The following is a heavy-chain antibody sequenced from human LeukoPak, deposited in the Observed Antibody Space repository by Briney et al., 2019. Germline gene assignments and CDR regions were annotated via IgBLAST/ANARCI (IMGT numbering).Heavy chain of an antibody. CDR2: IIPIFGTA. Sequence: ASVKVSCKASGGTLSSYAISCVRQAPGQGLEWMGGIIPIFGTANYAQKFQGRVTITTDESTSTAYMELSSLRSEDTAVYYCAGTAVAPAASQYYYYYYYMDVWGKGTTVTVSS. D-gene: IGHD2-2*01. J-gene: IGHJ6*03. CDR1: GGTLSSYA. V-gene: IGHV1-69*05. CDR3: AGTAVAPAASQYYYYYYYMDV.